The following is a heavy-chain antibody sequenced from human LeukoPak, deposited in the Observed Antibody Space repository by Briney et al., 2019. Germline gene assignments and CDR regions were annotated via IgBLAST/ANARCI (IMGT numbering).Heavy chain of an antibody. V-gene: IGHV4-61*02. Sequence: SQTLSLTCEVSGDSISSGSYYWTWIRQPAGKGLEWIGRIYSSGGTTYNPSLKSRVTISLDTSKNQFSLKLISVTASDTAVYYCARVGYCSSTSCYTTHLDYWGQGTLVTVSS. D-gene: IGHD2-2*02. CDR1: GDSISSGSYY. CDR2: IYSSGGT. CDR3: ARVGYCSSTSCYTTHLDY. J-gene: IGHJ4*02.